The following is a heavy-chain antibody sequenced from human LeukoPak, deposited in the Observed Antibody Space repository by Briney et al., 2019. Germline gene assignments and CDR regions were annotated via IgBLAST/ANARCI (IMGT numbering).Heavy chain of an antibody. V-gene: IGHV4-59*08. Sequence: PSETLSLTCTVSGGSLSGYYWSWIRQPPGKSLEWIGYIYYAGSTNSNPSLKSRVSMSVDTYKNQFSLKLISVIATDTAVYFCAGHKYTGPYFDSWGQGTLVTVSS. J-gene: IGHJ4*02. CDR3: AGHKYTGPYFDS. CDR1: GGSLSGYY. D-gene: IGHD1-1*01. CDR2: IYYAGST.